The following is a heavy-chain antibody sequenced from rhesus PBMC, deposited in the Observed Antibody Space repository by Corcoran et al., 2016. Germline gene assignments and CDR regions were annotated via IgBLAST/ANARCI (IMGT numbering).Heavy chain of an antibody. Sequence: QLQLQESGPGLVKPSETRSVTCAVSGGSISSSYWSWIRQAPGKGLEWIGYIYGSGSNTNYNPSLKSRVTCSVDTSKNQHSLRLSSVTAADTAVYFCTSDPRGSGWFDYWGQGVLVTVSS. CDR2: IYGSGSNT. V-gene: IGHV4-169*02. D-gene: IGHD6-31*01. CDR1: GGSISSSY. J-gene: IGHJ4*01. CDR3: TSDPRGSGWFDY.